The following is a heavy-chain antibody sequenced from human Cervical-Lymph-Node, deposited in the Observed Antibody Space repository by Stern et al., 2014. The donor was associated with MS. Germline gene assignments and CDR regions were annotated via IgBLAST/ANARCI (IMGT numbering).Heavy chain of an antibody. CDR3: ARGYYDFLTGYVSRYAMDV. CDR1: GYTFTSHY. V-gene: IGHV1-46*03. Sequence: QVQLVQSGAEVKKPGASVKVSCKASGYTFTSHYIHWVRQAPGQGLEWMGIINPSTGSASYAQKFQGRVTMTRDTSTSTGQMELSSLRSEDTAVYYCARGYYDFLTGYVSRYAMDVWGQGTTVTVSS. D-gene: IGHD3-9*01. CDR2: INPSTGSA. J-gene: IGHJ6*02.